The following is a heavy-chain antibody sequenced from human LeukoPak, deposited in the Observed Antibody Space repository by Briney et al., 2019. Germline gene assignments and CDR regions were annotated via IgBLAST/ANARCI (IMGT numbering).Heavy chain of an antibody. V-gene: IGHV4-61*01. CDR2: IYYSVST. D-gene: IGHD2-2*01. CDR1: GSSISSSSCY. CDR3: ARAPHQYQLLNFDY. J-gene: IGHJ4*02. Sequence: SETLSPTCTVSGSSISSSSCYWSWIRQPPGKGLEWIGYIYYSVSTNYNPSLKSRVTISVDTSKNQFSLKLSSVTAGDTAVYYCARAPHQYQLLNFDYWGQGNLVTVSS.